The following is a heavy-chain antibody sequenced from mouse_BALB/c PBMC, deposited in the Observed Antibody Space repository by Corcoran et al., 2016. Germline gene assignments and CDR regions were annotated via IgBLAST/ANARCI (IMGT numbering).Heavy chain of an antibody. J-gene: IGHJ1*01. CDR1: GYTFTSYV. CDR3: AREGRRGYFDV. Sequence: EVQLQQSGPELVKPGASVKMSCKASGYTFTSYVMHWVKQKPGQGLEWIGYINPYNDGTKYNEKFKGKATLTSDKSSSTAYMELSSLTSKDSAVYYCAREGRRGYFDVWGAGTTVTVSS. V-gene: IGHV1S136*01. CDR2: INPYNDGT.